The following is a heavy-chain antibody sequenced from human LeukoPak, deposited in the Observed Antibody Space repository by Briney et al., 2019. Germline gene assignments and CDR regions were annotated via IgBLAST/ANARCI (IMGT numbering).Heavy chain of an antibody. CDR2: IYYSGST. CDR3: ARRIAVAGYNDAFDI. D-gene: IGHD6-19*01. V-gene: IGHV4-59*08. J-gene: IGHJ3*02. CDR1: GGPISSYY. Sequence: SETLSLTCTVSGGPISSYYWSWIRQPPGKGLEWIGYIYYSGSTNYNPSLKSRVTISVDTSKNQFSLKLSSVTAADTAVYYCARRIAVAGYNDAFDIWGQGTMVTVSS.